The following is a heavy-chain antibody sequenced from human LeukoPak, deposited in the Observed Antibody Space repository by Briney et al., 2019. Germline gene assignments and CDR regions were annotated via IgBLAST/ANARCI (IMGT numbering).Heavy chain of an antibody. CDR2: IKQDGSEK. D-gene: IGHD3-3*01. J-gene: IGHJ3*02. V-gene: IGHV3-7*01. CDR3: AYDFWSGFDAFDI. CDR1: GFTFSSYW. Sequence: GGSLRLSCAASGFTFSSYWMSWVRQAPGKGLEWVANIKQDGSEKYYVDSVKGRFTISRDNAKNTLYLQMNSLRAEDTAVYYCAYDFWSGFDAFDIWGQGTMVNVSS.